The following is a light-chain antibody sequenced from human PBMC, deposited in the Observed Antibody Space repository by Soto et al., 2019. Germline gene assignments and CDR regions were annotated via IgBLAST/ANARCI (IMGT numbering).Light chain of an antibody. CDR3: QQYGGSPRVS. J-gene: IGKJ4*01. CDR2: GAS. CDR1: QTVRDNY. Sequence: EIVLTQSPGALSLSPGERATLSCRASQTVRDNYLAWYQQKPGQAPRLLIYGASTRATGIPDRFSGSGSGTDFTITISRLEPEDFAVYYCQQYGGSPRVSFGGGTKVEIK. V-gene: IGKV3-20*01.